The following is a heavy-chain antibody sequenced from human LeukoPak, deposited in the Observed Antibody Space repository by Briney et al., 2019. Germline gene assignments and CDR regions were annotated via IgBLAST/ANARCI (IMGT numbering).Heavy chain of an antibody. CDR3: ARRRGSGLDY. D-gene: IGHD3-10*01. Sequence: SETLSLTCTVSGGSISSYYWNWIRQPPGKGLEWIGYSYYSGSTNYNPSLKSRVTISVDTSKNQFSLKLSSVTAADTAVYYCARRRGSGLDYWGQGTLVTVSS. V-gene: IGHV4-59*08. CDR2: SYYSGST. J-gene: IGHJ4*02. CDR1: GGSISSYY.